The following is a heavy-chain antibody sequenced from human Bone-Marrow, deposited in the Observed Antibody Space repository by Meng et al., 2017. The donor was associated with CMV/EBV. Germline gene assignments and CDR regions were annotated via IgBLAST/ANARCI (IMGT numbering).Heavy chain of an antibody. Sequence: GESLKISCAASGFTFDDYGMSWVRQAPGKGLEWVSGINWNGGSTGYADSVKGRFTISRDNAKNSLYLQMNSLRAEDTAVYYCARVAVERRGLDYWGQGTLVTVSS. D-gene: IGHD1-1*01. CDR1: GFTFDDYG. CDR3: ARVAVERRGLDY. V-gene: IGHV3-20*04. J-gene: IGHJ4*02. CDR2: INWNGGST.